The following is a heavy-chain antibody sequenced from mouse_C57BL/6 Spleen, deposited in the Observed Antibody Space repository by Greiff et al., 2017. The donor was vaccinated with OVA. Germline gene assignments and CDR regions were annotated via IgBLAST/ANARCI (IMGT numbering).Heavy chain of an antibody. CDR3: ARDSGDCSYAMDY. Sequence: EVLVVESGGGLVKPGGSLKLSCAASGFTFSSYASSFFRQTPEKRLDWVATISDGGSYTYYPDNVKGRFTISRDNAKNNLYLQMSHLKSEDTAMYYCARDSGDCSYAMDYWGQGTSVTVSS. CDR1: GFTFSSYA. D-gene: IGHD3-1*01. V-gene: IGHV5-4*01. CDR2: ISDGGSYT. J-gene: IGHJ4*01.